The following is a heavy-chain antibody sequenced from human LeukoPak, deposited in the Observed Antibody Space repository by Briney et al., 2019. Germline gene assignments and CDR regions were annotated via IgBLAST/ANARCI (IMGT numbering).Heavy chain of an antibody. V-gene: IGHV3-23*01. CDR1: GFTFSSYA. Sequence: GGSLRLSCAASGFTFSSYAMSWVRQAPGKGLEWVSGFSGSGGRTNYADSVKGRFTMSRDKSKNTLYLQMNSLRAEDTAVYYCAKGGGYNSFEYFHLWGQGSLLTVAS. J-gene: IGHJ1*01. D-gene: IGHD3-16*01. CDR3: AKGGGYNSFEYFHL. CDR2: FSGSGGRT.